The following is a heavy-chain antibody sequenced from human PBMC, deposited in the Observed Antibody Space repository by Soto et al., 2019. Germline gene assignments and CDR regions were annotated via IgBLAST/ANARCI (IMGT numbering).Heavy chain of an antibody. CDR3: ARGGQWLPVY. CDR1: GGSFSGYY. V-gene: IGHV4-34*01. J-gene: IGHJ4*02. CDR2: IHHSGST. Sequence: QVQLQQWGAGLLKPSETLSLTCAVYGGSFSGYYWSWIRQPPGKGLEWIGDIHHSGSTNYNPSLTSRVTISADTSKNQSSLNLSSMPPADTAVYYCARGGQWLPVYWGQGTLVTVSS. D-gene: IGHD6-19*01.